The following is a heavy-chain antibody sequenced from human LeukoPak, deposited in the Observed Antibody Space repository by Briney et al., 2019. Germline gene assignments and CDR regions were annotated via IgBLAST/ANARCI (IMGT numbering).Heavy chain of an antibody. Sequence: ASVKVSCKASGYTFTSYDINWVRQATGQGLEWVGWMNPNSGNTGYAQKFQGRVTITRNTSISTAYMELSSLRSEDTAVYYCARDGAIAAAGNYYYYYMDVWGKGTTVTVSS. CDR1: GYTFTSYD. D-gene: IGHD6-13*01. V-gene: IGHV1-8*03. CDR3: ARDGAIAAAGNYYYYYMDV. CDR2: MNPNSGNT. J-gene: IGHJ6*03.